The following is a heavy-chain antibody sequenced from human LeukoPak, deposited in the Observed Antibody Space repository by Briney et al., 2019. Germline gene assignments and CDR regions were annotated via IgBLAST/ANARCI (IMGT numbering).Heavy chain of an antibody. CDR2: IYPGDSDT. CDR3: ARLPWYPHTYFDY. Sequence: GESLKISCKGSGYSFTSYWIGWVRQMPGKGLEWMGIIYPGDSDTRYSLSFQGQVTISADKSITTAYLQWSSLKASDTAMYYCARLPWYPHTYFDYWGQGTLVTVSS. CDR1: GYSFTSYW. V-gene: IGHV5-51*01. D-gene: IGHD6-13*01. J-gene: IGHJ4*02.